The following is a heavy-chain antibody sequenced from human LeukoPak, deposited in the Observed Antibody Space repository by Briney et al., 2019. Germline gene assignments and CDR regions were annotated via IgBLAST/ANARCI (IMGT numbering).Heavy chain of an antibody. D-gene: IGHD3-22*01. CDR3: ATLTTADAFDI. Sequence: SETLSLTCTVSGGSISSSSYYWGWIRQPPGKGLEWIGYIYDSGSTNYNPSLKSRVTISVDTSKNQFSLKLSSVTAADTAVFYCATLTTADAFDIWGQGTMVTVSS. CDR2: IYDSGST. V-gene: IGHV4-61*05. CDR1: GGSISSSSYY. J-gene: IGHJ3*02.